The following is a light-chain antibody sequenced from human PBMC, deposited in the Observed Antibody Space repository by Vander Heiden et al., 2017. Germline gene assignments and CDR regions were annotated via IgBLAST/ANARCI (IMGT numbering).Light chain of an antibody. CDR1: QGSSSY. CDR2: AAS. Sequence: SQMAEAPSSLSAPVEDSVTFSCRASQGSSSYLNWYQQKPGKAPKLLIYAASSMQSGVPSRFSGSGSGTDFTLTISRLQPEDFAIYYCQQCDSTPRTFGHGTKVDIK. V-gene: IGKV1-39*01. J-gene: IGKJ3*01. CDR3: QQCDSTPRT.